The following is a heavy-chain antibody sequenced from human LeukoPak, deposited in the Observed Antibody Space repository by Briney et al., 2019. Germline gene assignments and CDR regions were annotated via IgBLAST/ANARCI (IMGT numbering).Heavy chain of an antibody. Sequence: ASVKVSCKAPGYTFTSYGISWVRQAPGQGLEWMGWISANNGDTNYAQKFQGRVTMTRDTSTSTTYMELRSLRSDDTAVYYCARDTGSGNEYYFDYWGQGTLVTVSS. D-gene: IGHD3-10*01. CDR2: ISANNGDT. CDR3: ARDTGSGNEYYFDY. J-gene: IGHJ4*02. V-gene: IGHV1-18*01. CDR1: GYTFTSYG.